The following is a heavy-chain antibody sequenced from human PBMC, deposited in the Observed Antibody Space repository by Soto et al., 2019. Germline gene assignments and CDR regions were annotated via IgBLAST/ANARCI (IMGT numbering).Heavy chain of an antibody. J-gene: IGHJ4*02. CDR2: IWYDGSNK. CDR1: GFTFSSYG. V-gene: IGHV3-33*01. Sequence: QVQLVESGGGVVQPGRSLRLSCAASGFTFSSYGMHWVRQAPGKGLEWVAVIWYDGSNKYYADSVKDRFTISRDNSKNTLYLQMNSLRAEDTAVYYCARDLDYGGNSPFDYWGQGTLVTVSS. D-gene: IGHD4-17*01. CDR3: ARDLDYGGNSPFDY.